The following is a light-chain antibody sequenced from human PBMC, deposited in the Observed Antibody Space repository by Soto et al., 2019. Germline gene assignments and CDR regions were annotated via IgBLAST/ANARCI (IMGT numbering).Light chain of an antibody. CDR3: SSYTTRATVV. CDR1: SSDVGGYNY. Sequence: QSALTQPASVSGSPGQSITISCTGTSSDVGGYNYVSWYQHHPGKAPKLMIYDVSNRPSGVSNRFSGSNSGNTASLTISGVQAEDEASYYCSSYTTRATVVFGGGTKVTVL. J-gene: IGLJ3*02. V-gene: IGLV2-14*03. CDR2: DVS.